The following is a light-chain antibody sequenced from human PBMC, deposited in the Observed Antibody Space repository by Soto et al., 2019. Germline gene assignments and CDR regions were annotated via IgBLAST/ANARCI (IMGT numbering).Light chain of an antibody. CDR1: SSDVGSYNH. CDR3: SSFASTHTYV. V-gene: IGLV2-14*02. J-gene: IGLJ1*01. Sequence: QSALTQPASVSGSPGQSITISCTGTSSDVGSYNHVSWYQQHPGKAPKLLIYEVNNRPSGVSHRFSGSKSGNTASLTISGLQAEDEADYYCSSFASTHTYVFGTGTKVTVL. CDR2: EVN.